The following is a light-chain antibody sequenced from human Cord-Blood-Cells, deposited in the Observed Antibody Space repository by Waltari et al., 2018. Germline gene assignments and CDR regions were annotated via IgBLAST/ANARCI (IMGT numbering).Light chain of an antibody. CDR1: QSVSSY. Sequence: EIVLTQSPATLPLSPGERAPLPCRASQSVSSYLAWYQQKPGQAPRLLIYDASNRATGIPARFSGSGSGTDFTLTISSLEPEDFAVYYCQQRSNWLTFGGGTKVEIK. CDR2: DAS. CDR3: QQRSNWLT. J-gene: IGKJ4*01. V-gene: IGKV3-11*01.